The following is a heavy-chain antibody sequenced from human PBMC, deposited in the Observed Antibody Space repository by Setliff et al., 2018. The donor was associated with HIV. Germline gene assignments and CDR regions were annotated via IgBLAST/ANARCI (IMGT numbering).Heavy chain of an antibody. CDR1: GGSISSSSYY. CDR3: AGARDDDILTGYYPHYFDY. CDR2: IYYSGRT. V-gene: IGHV4-39*07. Sequence: SETLSLTCIVSGGSISSSSYYWGWIRQPPGKGLEWIGSIYYSGRTYYNPSLKSRVTLSVDTSKNQFSLKLSSVTAADTAVYYCAGARDDDILTGYYPHYFDYWGQGTLVTVSS. J-gene: IGHJ4*02. D-gene: IGHD3-9*01.